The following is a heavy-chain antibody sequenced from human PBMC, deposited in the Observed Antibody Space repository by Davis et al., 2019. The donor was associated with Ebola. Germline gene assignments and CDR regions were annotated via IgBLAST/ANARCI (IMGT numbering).Heavy chain of an antibody. V-gene: IGHV3-11*01. CDR1: GFTFSDYY. CDR3: ARDQRIAAAGPYYYYGMDV. Sequence: GGSLRLSCAASGFTFSDYYMSWIRQAPGKGLEWVSYISSSGSTIYYADSVKGRFTISRDNAKNSLYLQMNSLRAEDTAVYYCARDQRIAAAGPYYYYGMDVWGQGTAVTVSS. D-gene: IGHD6-13*01. J-gene: IGHJ6*02. CDR2: ISSSGSTI.